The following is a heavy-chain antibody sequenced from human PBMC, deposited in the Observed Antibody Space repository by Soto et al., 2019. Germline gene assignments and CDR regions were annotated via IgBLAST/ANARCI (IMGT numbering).Heavy chain of an antibody. J-gene: IGHJ6*02. CDR3: ATDWSGHSYGMAL. D-gene: IGHD3-3*01. CDR1: GGTFSSYA. Sequence: QVQLVQSGAEVKKPGSSVKVSYKASGGTFSSYAISWVRQAPGQGLEWMGGIIPIFGTANYAQKFQGRVTIAADESTSTGSMALSSLRSDDTALYYCATDWSGHSYGMALSGHGTTVTVSS. V-gene: IGHV1-69*12. CDR2: IIPIFGTA.